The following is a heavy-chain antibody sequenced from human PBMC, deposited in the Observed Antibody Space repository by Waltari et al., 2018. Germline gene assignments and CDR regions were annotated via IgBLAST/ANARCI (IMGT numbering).Heavy chain of an antibody. J-gene: IGHJ5*02. Sequence: EVQLVASGGGLIQPGGSLRLSCSASGFTVSSNYMSWVRQAPGKGLEWVSVIYSGGSTYYADSVKGRFTISRDNSKNTLYLQMNSLRAEDTAVYYCASSQGYCSGGSCYSYWFDPWGQGTLVTVSS. CDR1: GFTVSSNY. D-gene: IGHD2-15*01. CDR3: ASSQGYCSGGSCYSYWFDP. V-gene: IGHV3-53*01. CDR2: IYSGGST.